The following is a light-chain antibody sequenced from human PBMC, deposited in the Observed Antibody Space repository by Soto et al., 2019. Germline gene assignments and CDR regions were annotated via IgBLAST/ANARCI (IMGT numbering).Light chain of an antibody. CDR3: QQYDNFPQT. V-gene: IGKV1-33*01. J-gene: IGKJ2*01. CDR2: DAS. CDR1: HDISNY. Sequence: DIQMTQSPSSLSASVVDRVTITCQASHDISNYLNWYQQKPGKAPKLLIYDASNLETGVPSRFSGSGSGTDFTFTISSLQPEDIATYYCQQYDNFPQTFGQGTKVQIK.